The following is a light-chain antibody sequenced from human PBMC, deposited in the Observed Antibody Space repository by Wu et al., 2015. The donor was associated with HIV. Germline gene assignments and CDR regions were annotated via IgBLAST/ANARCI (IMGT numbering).Light chain of an antibody. CDR1: QGISNF. CDR3: QQSYT. Sequence: IQMTQSPSSLSASVGDRVTITCRASQGISNFLAWYQQKPGKPPKVLIYDASTLHSGVPSRFSGSRSGTEFTLTISSLQPEDFALYYCQQSYTFGQGTKLEIK. CDR2: DAS. J-gene: IGKJ2*01. V-gene: IGKV1-13*02.